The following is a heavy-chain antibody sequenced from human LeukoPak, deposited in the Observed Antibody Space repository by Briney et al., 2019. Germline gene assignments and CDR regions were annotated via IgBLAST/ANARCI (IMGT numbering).Heavy chain of an antibody. J-gene: IGHJ4*02. CDR3: AKAYCSGGRCYYYFDF. Sequence: GGSLRLSCAASGFTFSSYVMNWVRQAPGKGLEWVSAISGSGVSTSYADSVKGRFTISRDNSKNTLYLQMNSLRAEDTAVYYCAKAYCSGGRCYYYFDFWGQGTLVTVSS. CDR1: GFTFSSYV. D-gene: IGHD2-15*01. V-gene: IGHV3-23*01. CDR2: ISGSGVST.